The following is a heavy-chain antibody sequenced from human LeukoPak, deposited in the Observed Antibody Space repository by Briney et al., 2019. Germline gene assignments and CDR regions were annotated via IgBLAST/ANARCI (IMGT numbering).Heavy chain of an antibody. J-gene: IGHJ2*01. V-gene: IGHV4-61*01. CDR3: ANRGSIADWYFDL. D-gene: IGHD6-6*01. CDR2: IYYSGST. CDR1: GASVSSGSSY. Sequence: PSETLSLTCTVSGASVSSGSSYWTWIRQPPGKGLEWIGYIYYSGSTHYNPSLKSRVTLSVDRSKNQFSLKLTSVTAADTAVYNCANRGSIADWYFDLWGRGTLVTVSS.